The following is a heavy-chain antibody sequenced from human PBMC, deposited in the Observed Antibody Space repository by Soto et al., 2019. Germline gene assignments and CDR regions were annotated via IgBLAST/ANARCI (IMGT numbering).Heavy chain of an antibody. CDR1: GGSIGISSYY. J-gene: IGHJ5*02. V-gene: IGHV4-39*01. CDR2: IYYSGST. Sequence: PXETQSVTCHVSGGSIGISSYYWSWIRQPPGKGLEWIGSIYYSGSTYYNPSLKSRVTISVDTSKNQFSLKLSSVTAADTAVYYCARRRGLEYAWFDPWGQGTLVTVCS. D-gene: IGHD3-10*01. CDR3: ARRRGLEYAWFDP.